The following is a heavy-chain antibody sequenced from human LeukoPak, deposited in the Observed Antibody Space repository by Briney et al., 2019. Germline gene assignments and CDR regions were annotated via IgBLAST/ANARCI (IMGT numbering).Heavy chain of an antibody. J-gene: IGHJ4*02. CDR1: GGSISSYY. CDR2: IYCSGNT. CDR3: ATWGIAVAGTFDY. Sequence: SETLSLTCTVSGGSISSYYWSWIRQPPGKGLEWIGYIYCSGNTDSNPSLKSRVTISVDTSKNQFSLKLSSVTAADTAVYYCATWGIAVAGTFDYWGQGTLVTVST. D-gene: IGHD6-19*01. V-gene: IGHV4-59*08.